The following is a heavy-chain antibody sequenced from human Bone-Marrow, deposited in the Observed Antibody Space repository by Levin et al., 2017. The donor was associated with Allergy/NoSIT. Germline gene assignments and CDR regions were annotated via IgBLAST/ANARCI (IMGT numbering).Heavy chain of an antibody. CDR1: GDSINTFSYF. Sequence: SETLSLTCTVSGDSINTFSYFWSWIRQHPGTGLEWIGYIHSSGTPYFNPSLKSRVAMSIDTSKNHFSLEMSSVTAADTAVYYCARRGPYYFDFWGQGAPVTVSS. J-gene: IGHJ4*02. V-gene: IGHV4-31*03. CDR3: ARRGPYYFDF. D-gene: IGHD1-26*01. CDR2: IHSSGTP.